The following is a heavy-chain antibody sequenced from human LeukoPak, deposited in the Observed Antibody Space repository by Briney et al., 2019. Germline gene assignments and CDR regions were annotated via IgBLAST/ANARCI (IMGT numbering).Heavy chain of an antibody. Sequence: GGSLRLSCAASGFIFRNHWMSWVRQVPGRGLEWVAHIKQDGNEKHYVDSVEGRFTLSRDDSKNSLYLQMNSLRVDDSAVYYCARGPNYGDRVDYFDYWAREPWSPSRQ. J-gene: IGHJ4*02. CDR3: ARGPNYGDRVDYFDY. CDR2: IKQDGNEK. D-gene: IGHD4-17*01. CDR1: GFIFRNHW. V-gene: IGHV3-7*01.